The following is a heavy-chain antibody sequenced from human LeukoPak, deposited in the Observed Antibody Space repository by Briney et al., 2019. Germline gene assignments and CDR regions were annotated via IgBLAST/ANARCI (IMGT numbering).Heavy chain of an antibody. V-gene: IGHV4-34*01. CDR1: GGSFSGYY. J-gene: IGHJ6*02. CDR2: INHSGST. Sequence: SETLSLTCAVYGGSFSGYYWGWIRQPPEKGLEWIGEINHSGSTNYSPSLKSRVTISVDTSKNQFSLKLSSVTAADTAVYYCASAVRRYYYGMDVWGQGTTVTVSS. CDR3: ASAVRRYYYGMDV.